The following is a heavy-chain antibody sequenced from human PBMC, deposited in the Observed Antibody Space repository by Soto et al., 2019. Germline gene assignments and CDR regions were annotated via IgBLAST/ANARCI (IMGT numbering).Heavy chain of an antibody. J-gene: IGHJ4*02. CDR3: ARSNSNDLYYHFES. CDR2: INWNSDTI. D-gene: IGHD3-10*01. V-gene: IGHV3-9*01. CDR1: GFRFDDYA. Sequence: EVQLVESGGGSVQPGGSLRLSCVASGFRFDDYAMHWVRQRPGKGLEWVSGINWNSDTIGYDDSVKGQFIVSRDNAEGSLLLQMSSLRAEATAIYFCARSNSNDLYYHFESWGQGTPVTVSS.